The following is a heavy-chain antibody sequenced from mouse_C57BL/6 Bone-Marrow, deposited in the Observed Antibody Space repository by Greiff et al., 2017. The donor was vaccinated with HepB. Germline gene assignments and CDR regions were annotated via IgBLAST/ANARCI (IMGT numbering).Heavy chain of an antibody. J-gene: IGHJ2*01. CDR2: IYPGDGDT. CDR1: GYAFSSSW. V-gene: IGHV1-82*01. D-gene: IGHD1-1*01. Sequence: LVESGPELVKPGASVKISCKASGYAFSSSWMNWVKQRPGKGLEWIGRIYPGDGDTNYNGKFKGKATLTADKSSSTAYMQLSSLTSEDSAVYFCARGRIYYYGSSYVFDYWGQGTTLTVSS. CDR3: ARGRIYYYGSSYVFDY.